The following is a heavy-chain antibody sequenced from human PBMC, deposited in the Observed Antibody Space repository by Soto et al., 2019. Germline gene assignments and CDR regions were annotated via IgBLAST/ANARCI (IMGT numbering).Heavy chain of an antibody. CDR3: ARDTDIVVVPAAIPKYGMDV. CDR2: ISSSSSYT. V-gene: IGHV3-11*06. CDR1: GFTFSDYY. J-gene: IGHJ6*02. D-gene: IGHD2-2*02. Sequence: GGSLRLSCAASGFTFSDYYMSWIRQAPGKGLEWVSYISSSSSYTNYADSVKGRFTISRDNAKNSLYLQMTSLRAEDTAVYYCARDTDIVVVPAAIPKYGMDVWGQGTTVTVSS.